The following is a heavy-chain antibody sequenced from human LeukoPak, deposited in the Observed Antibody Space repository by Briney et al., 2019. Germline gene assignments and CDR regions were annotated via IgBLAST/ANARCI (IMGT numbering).Heavy chain of an antibody. D-gene: IGHD6-13*01. CDR3: SGHGSSSY. V-gene: IGHV3-23*01. CDR1: GFTFRSYA. CDR2: IIADFDTT. J-gene: IGHJ4*02. Sequence: GGSLRLSCAASGFTFRSYAMSWVRQAPGKGLEWVSGIIADFDTTYYAESVKGRFTISRDNSKNTLYLQMNSLRAEDTALYYASGHGSSSYWGQGTLVAVSS.